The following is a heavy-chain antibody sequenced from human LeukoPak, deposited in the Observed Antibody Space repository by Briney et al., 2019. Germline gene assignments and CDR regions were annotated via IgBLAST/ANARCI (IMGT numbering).Heavy chain of an antibody. V-gene: IGHV4-4*07. CDR3: ASNSHQGYCSSTSCYQNWFDP. Sequence: PSETLSLTCTVSGGSISSYYWSWIRQPAGKGREWVGRIYTRGRTNYNPSLKTRVTMSVDTSKNQFSLKLSSVTAADTAVYYCASNSHQGYCSSTSCYQNWFDPWGRGTLVTVSS. J-gene: IGHJ5*02. D-gene: IGHD2-2*01. CDR1: GGSISSYY. CDR2: IYTRGRT.